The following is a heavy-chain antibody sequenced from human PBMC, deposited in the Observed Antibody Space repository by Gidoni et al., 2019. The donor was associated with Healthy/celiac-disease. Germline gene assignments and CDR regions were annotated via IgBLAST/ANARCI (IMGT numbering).Heavy chain of an antibody. CDR3: AREGYYDSSGLDY. CDR1: GGSIRRGSYY. Sequence: QVQLQESGPGLVKPSQTLSLTCPAPGGSIRRGSYYWSWIRQPAGKGLEWIGRIYTSGSTNYNPSLKSRVTISVDTSKNQFSLKLSSVTAADTAVYYCAREGYYDSSGLDYWGQGTLVTVSS. J-gene: IGHJ4*02. V-gene: IGHV4-61*02. CDR2: IYTSGST. D-gene: IGHD3-22*01.